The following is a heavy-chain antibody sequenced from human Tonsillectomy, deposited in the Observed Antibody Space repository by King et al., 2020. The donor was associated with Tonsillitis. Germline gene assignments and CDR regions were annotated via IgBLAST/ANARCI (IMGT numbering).Heavy chain of an antibody. CDR1: GFTFDSYW. Sequence: VQLVESGGDLVQPGGSLRLSCAASGFTFDSYWMTWVRQAPGKGLEWVANIDQDGSEKSYVDSVKGRFTISRDNARNSLFLQMNTLRVDDTAVYYCASALTSGDASFWAHGTLVTVSS. CDR3: ASALTSGDASF. CDR2: IDQDGSEK. V-gene: IGHV3-7*03. J-gene: IGHJ4*01. D-gene: IGHD1-26*01.